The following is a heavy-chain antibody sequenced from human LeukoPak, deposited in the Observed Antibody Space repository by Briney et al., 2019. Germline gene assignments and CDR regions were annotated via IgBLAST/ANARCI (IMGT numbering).Heavy chain of an antibody. J-gene: IGHJ4*02. Sequence: SETLSLTCAVYGGPFSGYYWSWIRQPPGKGLEWIGEIDINGNTKSNPSLKSRVTISVDTSKNQFSLKLSSVTAADTAVYYCAGGVVVIPFDYWGQGTLVTVSS. CDR1: GGPFSGYY. D-gene: IGHD3-22*01. CDR3: AGGVVVIPFDY. V-gene: IGHV4-34*01. CDR2: IDINGNT.